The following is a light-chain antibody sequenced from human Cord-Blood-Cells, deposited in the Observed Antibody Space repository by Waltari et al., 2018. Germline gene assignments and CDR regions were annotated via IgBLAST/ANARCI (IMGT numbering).Light chain of an antibody. J-gene: IGLJ3*02. CDR1: SSNIGAGYD. Sequence: QSVLTQPPSVSGAPGQRVTISCTGSSSNIGAGYDVHWSQQLPGTAPNLLIYGNSNRPSGVPDRFSGSKSGTSASLAITGRQAEDEADYYCQSYDSSLSPWVFGGGTKLTVL. V-gene: IGLV1-40*01. CDR2: GNS. CDR3: QSYDSSLSPWV.